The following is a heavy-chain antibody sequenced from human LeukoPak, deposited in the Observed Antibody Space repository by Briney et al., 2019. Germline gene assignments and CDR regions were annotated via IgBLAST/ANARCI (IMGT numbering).Heavy chain of an antibody. V-gene: IGHV4-31*03. Sequence: SETLSLTCTVSGGSISSGGYYWSWIRQHPGKGLEWIGYIYYSGSTYYNPSLKSRVTISVDTSKNQFSLKLSSVTAADTAVYYCARDRALELSSPFFDYWGQGTLVTVSS. CDR2: IYYSGST. D-gene: IGHD1-7*01. J-gene: IGHJ4*02. CDR3: ARDRALELSSPFFDY. CDR1: GGSISSGGYY.